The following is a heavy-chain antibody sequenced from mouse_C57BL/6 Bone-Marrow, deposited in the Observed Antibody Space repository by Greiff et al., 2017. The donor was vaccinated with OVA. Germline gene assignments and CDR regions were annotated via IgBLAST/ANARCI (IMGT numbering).Heavy chain of an antibody. CDR1: EYEFPSHD. CDR2: INSDGGST. D-gene: IGHD2-10*01. CDR3: ASPSYWAFAY. Sequence: EVKVVESGGGLVQPGESLKLSCESTEYEFPSHDMSWVRKTPEKRLELVAAINSDGGSTYYPDTMERRFIISRDNTKKTLYLQMSSLRSEDTALYYCASPSYWAFAYWGQGTLVTVSA. J-gene: IGHJ3*01. V-gene: IGHV5-2*01.